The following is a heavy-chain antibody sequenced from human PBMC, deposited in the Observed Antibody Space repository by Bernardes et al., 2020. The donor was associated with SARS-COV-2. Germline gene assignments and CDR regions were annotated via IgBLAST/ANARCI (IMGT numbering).Heavy chain of an antibody. D-gene: IGHD5-12*01. CDR2: LSYSGYS. V-gene: IGHV4-59*11. CDR1: GTSITSHY. J-gene: IGHJ4*02. CDR3: ARDLGGFSYFFDT. Sequence: SETLSLTCSVSGTSITSHYWSWIRRPPGKGLEWIGFLSYSGYSSYNPSLKSRLTISIDSSKNLFSLKLTSVSAADTAVYYCARDLGGFSYFFDTWGQGALATVSS.